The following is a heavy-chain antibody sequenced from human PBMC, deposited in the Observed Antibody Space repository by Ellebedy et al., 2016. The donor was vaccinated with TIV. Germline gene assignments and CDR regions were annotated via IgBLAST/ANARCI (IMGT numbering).Heavy chain of an antibody. CDR2: ISVGGSA. D-gene: IGHD1-1*01. J-gene: IGHJ3*02. CDR3: ATETFNDVDLEVWGVFNM. V-gene: IGHV3-66*01. CDR1: GFTITSNY. Sequence: GGSLRLSCVVSGFTITSNYMSWVRQAPGRGLEWVSVISVGGSAYYADSVKGRFTISRDDSKNSLFLQMNSLRVEDTGVYYCATETFNDVDLEVWGVFNMWGQGTTVTVSS.